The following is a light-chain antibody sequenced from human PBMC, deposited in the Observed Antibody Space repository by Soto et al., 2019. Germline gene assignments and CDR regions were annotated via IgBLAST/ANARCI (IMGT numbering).Light chain of an antibody. CDR3: SSYAGSNNYV. CDR1: SSDVGGYDF. V-gene: IGLV2-8*01. Sequence: QSVLTQPPSASGSPGQSVTISCTGTSSDVGGYDFASWYQQHPGKAPKLMIHEVSKRPSGVPDRFSGSKSGNTASLTVSGLQAEDEADYYCSSYAGSNNYVFGTGTKVTVL. J-gene: IGLJ1*01. CDR2: EVS.